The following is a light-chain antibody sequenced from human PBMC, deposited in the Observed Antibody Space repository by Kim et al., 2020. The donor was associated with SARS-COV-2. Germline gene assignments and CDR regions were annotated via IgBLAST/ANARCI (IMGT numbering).Light chain of an antibody. CDR3: QTWGPGIRV. CDR1: SGHSNYA. J-gene: IGLJ3*02. V-gene: IGLV4-69*02. Sequence: QLVLTQSPSASASLGASVKLTCTLSSGHSNYAIAWHQQQPEKGPRYLMRLDSDGSHIKGDGIPDRFSGSSSGAECYLTISSLQSDDEADYYCQTWGPGIRVFGGGTQLTVL. CDR2: LDSDGSH.